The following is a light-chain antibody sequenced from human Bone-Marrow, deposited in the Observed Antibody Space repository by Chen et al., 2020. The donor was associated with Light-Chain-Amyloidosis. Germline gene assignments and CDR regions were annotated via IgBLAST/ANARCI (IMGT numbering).Light chain of an antibody. CDR2: LAS. V-gene: IGKV2-28*01. J-gene: IGKJ2*01. CDR3: MHTLQPLRT. Sequence: IVMTQSPLSLAVTPGESASISCTSNQSLMQNNGYNFLDWYLQKPGQSPQLLIYLASDRASGVPDRFSGRGSGTDFTLSIPSVEADDVGVYFCMHTLQPLRTFRQWTNLEI. CDR1: QSLMQNNGYNF.